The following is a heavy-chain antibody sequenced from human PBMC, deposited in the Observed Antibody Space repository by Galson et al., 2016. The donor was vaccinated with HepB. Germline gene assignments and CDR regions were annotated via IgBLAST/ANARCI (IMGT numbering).Heavy chain of an antibody. CDR1: GFTLTTSG. CDR2: IWYDGGDK. CDR3: ARDSGKYYHDSSGRLYYYYYMDV. V-gene: IGHV3-33*01. D-gene: IGHD3-22*01. Sequence: SLRLSCAASGFTLTTSGMHWVRQAPGKGLEWVAVIWYDGGDKYYADSVKGRFTISRDSSENTLYLQMNSLRAEDTAVYYCARDSGKYYHDSSGRLYYYYYMDVWGKGTTVTVSS. J-gene: IGHJ6*03.